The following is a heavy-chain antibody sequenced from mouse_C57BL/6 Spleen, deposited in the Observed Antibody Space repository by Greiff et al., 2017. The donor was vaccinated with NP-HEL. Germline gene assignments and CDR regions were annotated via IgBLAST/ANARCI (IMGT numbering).Heavy chain of an antibody. CDR1: GYTFTSYW. D-gene: IGHD5-1*01. CDR2: IDPSDSYT. V-gene: IGHV1-50*01. Sequence: VQLQQSGAELVKPGASVKLSCKASGYTFTSYWMQWVKQRPGQGLEWIGEIDPSDSYTNYNQKFKGKATLTVDTSSSTAYMQLSSLTSEDSAVYYCARFGEYPWFADWGQGTLVTVSA. J-gene: IGHJ3*01. CDR3: ARFGEYPWFAD.